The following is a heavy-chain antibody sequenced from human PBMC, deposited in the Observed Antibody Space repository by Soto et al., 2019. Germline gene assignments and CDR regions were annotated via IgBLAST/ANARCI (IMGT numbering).Heavy chain of an antibody. CDR1: GFTFSSYA. J-gene: IGHJ3*02. Sequence: EVQLLESGGGLVQPGGSLRLSCAASGFTFSSYAMSWVRPAPGKGLEWVSAISGSGGSTYYADSVKGRFTISRDNSKNTLYLQMNSLRAEDTAVYYCAKSPLYCRGGSCYSLDDAFDIWGQGTMVTVSS. V-gene: IGHV3-23*01. CDR2: ISGSGGST. CDR3: AKSPLYCRGGSCYSLDDAFDI. D-gene: IGHD2-15*01.